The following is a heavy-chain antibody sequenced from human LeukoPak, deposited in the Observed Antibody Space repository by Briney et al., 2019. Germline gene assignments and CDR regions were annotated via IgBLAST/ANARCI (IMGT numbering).Heavy chain of an antibody. J-gene: IGHJ4*02. Sequence: PGRSLRLSCAASGFIFSGYGFHWVRQAPGKGLEWVELIWYDGSNKYYADSVTGRFTVSRDNSKNTLYLQMNSLRAEDTAVYYCARDRYYDSSGYYNLDYWGQGTLVTVSS. CDR3: ARDRYYDSSGYYNLDY. CDR2: IWYDGSNK. V-gene: IGHV3-33*01. CDR1: GFIFSGYG. D-gene: IGHD3-22*01.